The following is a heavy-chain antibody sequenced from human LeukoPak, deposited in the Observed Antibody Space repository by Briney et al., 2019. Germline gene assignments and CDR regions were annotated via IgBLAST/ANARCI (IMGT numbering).Heavy chain of an antibody. V-gene: IGHV4-59*01. D-gene: IGHD6-19*01. CDR2: IYYSGST. CDR1: SGSISSYY. J-gene: IGHJ4*02. Sequence: SETLSLTCTVSSGSISSYYWSWIRQPPGKGLEWIGYIYYSGSTNYNPSLKSRVTISVDTSKNQFSLKLSSVTAADTAVYYCARGYSSGWSLMPDYWGQGTLVTVSS. CDR3: ARGYSSGWSLMPDY.